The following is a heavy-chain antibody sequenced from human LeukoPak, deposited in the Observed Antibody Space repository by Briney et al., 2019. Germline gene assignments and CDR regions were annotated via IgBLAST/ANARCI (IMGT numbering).Heavy chain of an antibody. CDR3: AKEGVQTPTDWYFDL. CDR2: ISGSGGSGP. V-gene: IGHV3-23*01. CDR1: GFTFSTYG. Sequence: GGSLRLSCAASGFTFSTYGLGWVRQAPGKGLEWVSGISGSGGSGPYYADSVKGRFTISRDNSKNTVYLQMNSLRAEDTALYYCAKEGVQTPTDWYFDLWGRGTLVTVSS. J-gene: IGHJ2*01. D-gene: IGHD3-16*01.